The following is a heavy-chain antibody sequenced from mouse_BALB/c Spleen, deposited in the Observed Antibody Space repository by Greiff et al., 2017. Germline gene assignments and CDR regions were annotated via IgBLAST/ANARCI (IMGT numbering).Heavy chain of an antibody. D-gene: IGHD1-1*01. CDR1: GYNFTSYW. CDR2: IYPGSGST. V-gene: IGHV1-55*01. J-gene: IGHJ3*01. CDR3: ARNYYYGSSYAWFAY. Sequence: QVQLQQPGAELVKPGTSVKLSCKASGYNFTSYWINWVKLRPGQGLEWIGDIYPGSGSTNYNEKFKSKATLTVDTSSSTAYMQLSSLASEDSALYYCARNYYYGSSYAWFAYWGQGTLVTVSA.